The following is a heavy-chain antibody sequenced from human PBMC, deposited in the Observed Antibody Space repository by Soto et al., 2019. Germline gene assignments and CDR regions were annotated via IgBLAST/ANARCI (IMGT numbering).Heavy chain of an antibody. CDR2: INPNSGGT. J-gene: IGHJ4*02. CDR3: ARDARGDEAPMDY. D-gene: IGHD3-10*01. CDR1: GYTFTGYY. V-gene: IGHV1-2*04. Sequence: QVQLVQSGAEVKKPGASVKVSCKASGYTFTGYYMHWVRQAPGQGLEWMGWINPNSGGTNYAQKFQGWVTMTRDTSISTAYMERSRLRSNDTAVYYCARDARGDEAPMDYWGKGTLVTVSS.